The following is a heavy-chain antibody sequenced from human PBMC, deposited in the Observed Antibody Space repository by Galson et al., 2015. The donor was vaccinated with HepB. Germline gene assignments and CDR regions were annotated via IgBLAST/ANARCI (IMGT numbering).Heavy chain of an antibody. CDR1: GFIYDDYA. D-gene: IGHD2-8*01. V-gene: IGHV3-9*01. CDR3: AKDIRPYCTRGVCYTDYKYYGMDV. Sequence: SLRLSCAASGFIYDDYAMHWVRQAPGKGLEWVSGISWNSGRIDYGDSVKGRFTISRDNTKNSLYLQMSSLTSEDTALYYCAKDIRPYCTRGVCYTDYKYYGMDVWGQGTTVTVSS. J-gene: IGHJ6*02. CDR2: ISWNSGRI.